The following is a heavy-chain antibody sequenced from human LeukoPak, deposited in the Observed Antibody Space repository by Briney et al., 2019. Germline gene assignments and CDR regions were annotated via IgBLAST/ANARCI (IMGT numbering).Heavy chain of an antibody. V-gene: IGHV3-48*02. Sequence: PGGSLRLSCAASGFTFSSYGMHWVRQAPGKGLEWVSYISYSSSAIYYADSVKGRFTISRDNVKNSLYLRMNSLRDEDTAVYYCARDLYGSSGYYYVSDYWGQGTLVTVSS. CDR3: ARDLYGSSGYYYVSDY. D-gene: IGHD3-22*01. CDR1: GFTFSSYG. CDR2: ISYSSSAI. J-gene: IGHJ4*02.